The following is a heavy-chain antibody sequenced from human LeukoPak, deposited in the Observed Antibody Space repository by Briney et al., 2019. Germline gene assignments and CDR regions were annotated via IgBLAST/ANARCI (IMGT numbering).Heavy chain of an antibody. CDR2: ISPSGGST. J-gene: IGHJ4*02. CDR3: ARDPQYYYDSSGYTFDY. V-gene: IGHV1-46*01. CDR1: GYTFTSNY. Sequence: ASVKVSCKAFGYTFTSNYMHWVRQAPGQGPEWMGVISPSGGSTTYAQKFQGRVTLTRDMSTSTAYMELRSLRSDDTAVYYCARDPQYYYDSSGYTFDYWGQGTLVTVSS. D-gene: IGHD3-22*01.